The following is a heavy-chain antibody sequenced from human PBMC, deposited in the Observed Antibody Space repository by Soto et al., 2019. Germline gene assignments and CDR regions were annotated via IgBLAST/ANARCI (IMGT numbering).Heavy chain of an antibody. J-gene: IGHJ4*02. V-gene: IGHV3-30-3*01. CDR1: GFTFSSYA. CDR3: ARDGESVDTTMGPVFDC. D-gene: IGHD5-18*01. Sequence: QPGGSLRLSCAASGFTFSSYAMHWVRQAPGKGLEWVALISYAGNTKYYADSVKGRFTISRDNSKNTLFLQMDSLRTEDTSVYYCARDGESVDTTMGPVFDCWGQGTLVTVSS. CDR2: ISYAGNTK.